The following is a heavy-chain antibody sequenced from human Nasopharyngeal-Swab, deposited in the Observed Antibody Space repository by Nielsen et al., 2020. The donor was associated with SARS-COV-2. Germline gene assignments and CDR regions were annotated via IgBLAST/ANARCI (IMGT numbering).Heavy chain of an antibody. CDR2: ISWKSGTT. D-gene: IGHD3-10*01. V-gene: IGHV3-9*01. CDR1: GFTFDEYA. Sequence: GGSLRLTCASSGFTFDEYAMHWVRQAPGKGLECVSGISWKSGTTIYADAVKGRFTISRDNAKSSLYLQMSSLRAEDTAMYFCTKGSSSCSYPNWFDPWGQGTLVTVSS. J-gene: IGHJ5*02. CDR3: TKGSSSCSYPNWFDP.